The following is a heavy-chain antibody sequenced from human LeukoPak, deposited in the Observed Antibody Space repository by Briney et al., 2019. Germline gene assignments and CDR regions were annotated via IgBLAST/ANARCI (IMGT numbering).Heavy chain of an antibody. CDR3: AKAPGIAESY. Sequence: GGSLRLSCAASGFTFSSYGMHWVRQAPGKGLEWVAVISYDGSNKYYADSVKGRFTISRDNSKNTLYLQMNSLRAEDTAVYYCAKAPGIAESYWGQGTLVTVSS. V-gene: IGHV3-30*18. D-gene: IGHD6-13*01. CDR1: GFTFSSYG. CDR2: ISYDGSNK. J-gene: IGHJ4*02.